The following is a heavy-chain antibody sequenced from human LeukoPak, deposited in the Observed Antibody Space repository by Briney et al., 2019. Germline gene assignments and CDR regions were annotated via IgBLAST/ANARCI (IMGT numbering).Heavy chain of an antibody. Sequence: GASVKVSCKASGFTFTSYYMHWVRQAPGQGLEWMGIINPSGGSTSYAQKFQGRVTMTRDMSTSTVYMELSSLRSEDTAVYYCASGPTEWLLFYWGQGTLVTVSS. CDR1: GFTFTSYY. CDR2: INPSGGST. V-gene: IGHV1-46*01. D-gene: IGHD3-3*01. CDR3: ASGPTEWLLFY. J-gene: IGHJ4*02.